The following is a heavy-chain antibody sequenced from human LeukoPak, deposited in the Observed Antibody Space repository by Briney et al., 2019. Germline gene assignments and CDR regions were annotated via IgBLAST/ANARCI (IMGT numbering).Heavy chain of an antibody. CDR1: GFTFDDYA. V-gene: IGHV3-9*01. D-gene: IGHD1-26*01. CDR3: AREGGSYSNYFDY. CDR2: INWSGDRI. J-gene: IGHJ4*02. Sequence: GGSLRLSCAASGFTFDDYAMHWVRHAPGKGLEWVSGINWSGDRIVYADSVKGRFTISRDNAKNTLYLQMNSLKAEDTAIYYCAREGGSYSNYFDYWGQGTLVTVSS.